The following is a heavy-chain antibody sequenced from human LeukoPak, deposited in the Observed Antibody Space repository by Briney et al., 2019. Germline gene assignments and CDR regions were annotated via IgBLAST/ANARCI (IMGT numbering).Heavy chain of an antibody. J-gene: IGHJ4*02. Sequence: PGGSLRLSCAASGFTFSRYGMRWVRQAPGKGLEWVSIISFDGSNTYYGDSVRGRFTISRDNSKNTVDLQMDSLRVEDTAVYYCARDLNARKDGLHFGADCWGQGSLVTVSS. CDR1: GFTFSRYG. CDR2: ISFDGSNT. CDR3: ARDLNARKDGLHFGADC. D-gene: IGHD3-10*01. V-gene: IGHV3-33*01.